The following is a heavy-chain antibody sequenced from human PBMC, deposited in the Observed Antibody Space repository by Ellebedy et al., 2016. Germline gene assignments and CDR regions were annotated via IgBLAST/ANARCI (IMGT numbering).Heavy chain of an antibody. D-gene: IGHD1-14*01. V-gene: IGHV4-59*01. CDR1: GGSISSYY. CDR3: AIYHRNNDYHIDP. Sequence: SETLSLXCTVSGGSISSYYWSWIRQPPGKGLEWIGHIYYSGNTNYNPSLTSRVTISLDTSKNQFSLKLSSVTAADTAVYHCAIYHRNNDYHIDPWGQGTLVTVSS. CDR2: IYYSGNT. J-gene: IGHJ5*02.